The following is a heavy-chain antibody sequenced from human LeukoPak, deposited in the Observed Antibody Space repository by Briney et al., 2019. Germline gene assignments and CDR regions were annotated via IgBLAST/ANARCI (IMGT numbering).Heavy chain of an antibody. CDR1: GGSFSGYY. Sequence: SETLSLTCAVYGGSFSGYYWSWIRQPPGKGLEWIGGINHSGSTNYNPSLKSRVTISVDTSKNQFSLKLSSVTAADTAVYYCASSEGYCSGGSCFPGLSRFDPWGQGTLVTVSS. CDR2: INHSGST. J-gene: IGHJ5*02. D-gene: IGHD2-15*01. V-gene: IGHV4-34*01. CDR3: ASSEGYCSGGSCFPGLSRFDP.